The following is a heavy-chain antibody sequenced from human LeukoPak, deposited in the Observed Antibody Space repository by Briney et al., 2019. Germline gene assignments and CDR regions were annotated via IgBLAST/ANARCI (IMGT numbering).Heavy chain of an antibody. J-gene: IGHJ4*02. D-gene: IGHD6-19*01. CDR2: IYYSGST. V-gene: IGHV4-59*01. Sequence: SETLSLTCTVSGGSISTYYWSWIRQPPGKGLEWIGYIYYSGSTSYNPSLKSRVTISVDTSKNQFSLKLSSVTAADTAVYYCARDLKMGYSSGRYSWGTGSSNDYWGQGTLVTVSS. CDR1: GGSISTYY. CDR3: ARDLKMGYSSGRYSWGTGSSNDY.